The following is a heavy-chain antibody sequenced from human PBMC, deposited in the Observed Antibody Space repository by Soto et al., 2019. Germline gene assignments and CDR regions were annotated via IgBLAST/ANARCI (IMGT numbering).Heavy chain of an antibody. CDR1: GFTFSSYS. CDR3: TRAGRGAVVVGDLGYFYYGMDV. CDR2: ISSSSTGM. J-gene: IGHJ6*02. D-gene: IGHD2-15*01. Sequence: SGGSLRLSCAASGFTFSSYSMKWVRQAPGKGLEWVSHISSSSTGMYYADSVKGRFIISRGNAKNSLYLQMDNLRDEDTAVYYCTRAGRGAVVVGDLGYFYYGMDVWGQGTTVTVSS. V-gene: IGHV3-48*02.